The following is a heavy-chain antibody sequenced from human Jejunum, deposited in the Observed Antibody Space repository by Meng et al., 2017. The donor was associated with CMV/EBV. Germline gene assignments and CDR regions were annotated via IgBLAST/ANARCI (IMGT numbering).Heavy chain of an antibody. J-gene: IGHJ4*02. Sequence: SSAFAMHWVRQAPGQGLEWVAFIRRDGSDKYYEDSVKGRFTISRDNTKNTVYLEMNSLREEDTGVYYCAKGRRGTVVPSAQYFDSWGQGTLVTVSS. CDR1: SSAFA. D-gene: IGHD1-14*01. CDR2: IRRDGSDK. CDR3: AKGRRGTVVPSAQYFDS. V-gene: IGHV3-30*02.